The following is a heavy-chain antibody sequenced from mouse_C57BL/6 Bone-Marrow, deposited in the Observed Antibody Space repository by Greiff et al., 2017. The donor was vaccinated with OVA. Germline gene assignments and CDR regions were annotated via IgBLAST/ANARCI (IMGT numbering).Heavy chain of an antibody. V-gene: IGHV1-69*01. CDR1: GYTFTSYW. D-gene: IGHD1-1*01. CDR2: IDPSDSYT. Sequence: QVQLQQPGAELVMPGASVKLSCKASGYTFTSYWMHWVKQRPGQGLEWIGEIDPSDSYTNYNQKFKGKSTLTVDKSSSTAYMQLSSLTSEDSAVYYCARQATTVVEGYYFDYWGQGTTLTVSS. J-gene: IGHJ2*01. CDR3: ARQATTVVEGYYFDY.